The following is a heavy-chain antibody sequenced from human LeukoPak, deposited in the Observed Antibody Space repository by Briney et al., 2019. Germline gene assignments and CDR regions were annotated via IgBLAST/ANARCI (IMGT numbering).Heavy chain of an antibody. V-gene: IGHV3-11*01. CDR2: ISSSGSTI. CDR1: GFTFSDYY. J-gene: IGHJ4*02. CDR3: ARDPRGSLVRYYYDSSGYPDY. D-gene: IGHD3-22*01. Sequence: PGGSLRLSCAASGFTFSDYYMSWIRQAPGKGLEWVSYISSSGSTIYYADSVKGRFTISRDNAKNSLYLQMNSLRAEDTAVYYCARDPRGSLVRYYYDSSGYPDYWGQGTLVTVSS.